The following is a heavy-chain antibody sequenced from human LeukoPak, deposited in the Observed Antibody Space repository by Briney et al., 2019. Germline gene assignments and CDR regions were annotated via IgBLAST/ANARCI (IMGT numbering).Heavy chain of an antibody. CDR1: GFTFSTYS. Sequence: GGSLTLSCAASGFTFSTYSMNWVSQAPGKGLEWVSYIYSGSSIYYVDSVKGRFTISRDNAKNSLYLQMNSLRAEDTAVYYCERKSYYGDYVDYWVGGTLVTVSS. J-gene: IGHJ4*02. D-gene: IGHD4-17*01. V-gene: IGHV3-48*01. CDR2: IYSGSSI. CDR3: ERKSYYGDYVDY.